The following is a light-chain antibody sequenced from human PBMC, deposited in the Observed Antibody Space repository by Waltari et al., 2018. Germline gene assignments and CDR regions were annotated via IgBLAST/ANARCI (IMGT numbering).Light chain of an antibody. V-gene: IGLV1-47*01. CDR1: NSNIANPS. CDR3: AIWDDGVI. Sequence: QSVLNQPPSVSGTPGQTVTISCSGRNSNIANPSVYWYQQLPGMAPKLLIYRNNQRPSGVPDRFSGSKSGTSASLAISGLRSEDEAHYSCAIWDDGVIFGGGTKLTVL. J-gene: IGLJ2*01. CDR2: RNN.